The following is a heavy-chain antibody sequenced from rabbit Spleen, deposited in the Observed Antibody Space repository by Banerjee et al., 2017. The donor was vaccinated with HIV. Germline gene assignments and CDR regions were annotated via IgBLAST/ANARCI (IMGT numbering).Heavy chain of an antibody. CDR3: ARDMGVAAGYYFNL. V-gene: IGHV1S7*01. CDR1: GFDFSDYG. D-gene: IGHD4-1*01. CDR2: IEPIFGRT. J-gene: IGHJ4*01. Sequence: QSLEESGGGLVKPGGSLKLSCKASGFDFSDYGVSWVRQTPGKGLEWIGYIEPIFGRTYYASWVDGRFTISSHNAQNTLYLQLNSLTAADTATYFCARDMGVAAGYYFNLWGPGTLVTVS.